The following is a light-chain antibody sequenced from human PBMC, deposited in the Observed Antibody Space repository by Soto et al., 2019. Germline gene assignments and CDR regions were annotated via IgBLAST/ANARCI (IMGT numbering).Light chain of an antibody. CDR3: QQSYSTPPWT. CDR2: AAS. J-gene: IGKJ1*01. V-gene: IGKV1-39*01. CDR1: QRISSS. Sequence: DIQMTQSPSSLSASVGDRVTITCRASQRISSSLKWYQQKPGKAPKLLIYAASSLQSGVPSRFSGRGSGTDFTLTISSLQPEDFATYYCQQSYSTPPWTFGQGTKVEIK.